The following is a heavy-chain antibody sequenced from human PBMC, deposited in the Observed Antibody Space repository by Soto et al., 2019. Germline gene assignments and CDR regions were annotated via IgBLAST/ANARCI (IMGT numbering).Heavy chain of an antibody. CDR2: ISYDGTNK. CDR3: ARGARYFDRLLFSGMDV. V-gene: IGHV3-30*04. D-gene: IGHD3-9*01. J-gene: IGHJ6*02. CDR1: GFTFSSYA. Sequence: SLRLSCAASGFTFSSYAMHWVRQAPGKGLEWVAVISYDGTNKYYADSVKGRFTISRDNSKHTLYLQMNSLRAEDTAVYYCARGARYFDRLLFSGMDVWGQGTTVTVSS.